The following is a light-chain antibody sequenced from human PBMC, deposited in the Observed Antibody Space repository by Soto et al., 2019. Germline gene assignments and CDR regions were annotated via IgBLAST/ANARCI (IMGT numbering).Light chain of an antibody. CDR2: EVN. V-gene: IGLV2-8*01. Sequence: QSALTQPPSAPGSPGQSVAVSCTGTSSDVGGYNYVSWYQQHPGKAPKRMIYEVNKRPSGVPDRFSGSKSGNTASLTVSGLQAEDEADYYCSSYAGSSNVFGTGTKLTVL. CDR3: SSYAGSSNV. CDR1: SSDVGGYNY. J-gene: IGLJ1*01.